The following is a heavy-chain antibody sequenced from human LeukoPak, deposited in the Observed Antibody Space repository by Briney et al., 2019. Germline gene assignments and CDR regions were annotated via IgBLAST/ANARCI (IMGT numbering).Heavy chain of an antibody. J-gene: IGHJ4*02. CDR1: GGSISSSSYY. D-gene: IGHD3-9*01. V-gene: IGHV4-39*01. Sequence: PSETLSLTCTVSGGSISSSSYYWGWIRQPPGKGLEWVGSIYYSGSTYYNPSLKSRVTISVDTSKNQFSLKLSSVTAADTAVYYCARHESPTTGYLIAYWGQGTLVTVSS. CDR2: IYYSGST. CDR3: ARHESPTTGYLIAY.